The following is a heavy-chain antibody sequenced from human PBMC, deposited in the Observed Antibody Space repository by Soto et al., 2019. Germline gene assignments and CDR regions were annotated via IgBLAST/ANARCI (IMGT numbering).Heavy chain of an antibody. J-gene: IGHJ4*02. V-gene: IGHV3-23*01. D-gene: IGHD4-17*01. CDR3: AKVNYGGNLVAKRAFDY. CDR2: ISGSGGST. Sequence: PGGSLRLSCAASGFTFSSYAMSWVRQAPGKGLEWVSAISGSGGSTYYADSVKGRFTISRDNSKNTLYLQMNSLRAEDTAVYYCAKVNYGGNLVAKRAFDYWGQGTLVTVSS. CDR1: GFTFSSYA.